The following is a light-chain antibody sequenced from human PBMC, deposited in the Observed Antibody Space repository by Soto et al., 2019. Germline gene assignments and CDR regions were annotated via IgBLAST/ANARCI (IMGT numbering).Light chain of an antibody. CDR2: DAS. V-gene: IGKV1-5*01. CDR3: QQYENYWT. J-gene: IGKJ1*01. Sequence: DIHMAQSPSSLCASVVDIVTITCRASQSISSWLALYQQKPRKAPQLLNYDASNVESGVPSRFSGSGSGTEFTLTISSLQPEDFAVYYCQQYENYWTFGQGTKVDIK. CDR1: QSISSW.